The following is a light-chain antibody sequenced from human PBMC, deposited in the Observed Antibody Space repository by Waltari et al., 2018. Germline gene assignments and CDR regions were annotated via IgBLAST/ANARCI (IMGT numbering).Light chain of an antibody. CDR1: QSVGSN. Sequence: EIVLTQSPATLSLSPGERATLSCRASQSVGSNLAWYQQKPGLTPRLVIYGASNRATGIPGRFRARGSGTDFTLTISSLEPDDFAVYYCQQHTDWPLTFGGGTKVEI. V-gene: IGKV3-11*01. J-gene: IGKJ4*01. CDR3: QQHTDWPLT. CDR2: GAS.